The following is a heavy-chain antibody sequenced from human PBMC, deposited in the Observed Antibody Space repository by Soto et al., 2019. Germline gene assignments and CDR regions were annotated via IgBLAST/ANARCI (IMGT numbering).Heavy chain of an antibody. J-gene: IGHJ6*02. V-gene: IGHV1-69*06. CDR3: ATCIWTSYYYYNMDV. CDR2: IIPLFGTT. CDR1: GGTFSSYA. D-gene: IGHD3-3*01. Sequence: SVKVSCKASGGTFSSYAISWVRQAPGQGLQWMGGIIPLFGTTNYAQRFQGRVTITADKSTSTAHMELSSLGSEDTAMYYCATCIWTSYYYYNMDVWGQGTTVTVSS.